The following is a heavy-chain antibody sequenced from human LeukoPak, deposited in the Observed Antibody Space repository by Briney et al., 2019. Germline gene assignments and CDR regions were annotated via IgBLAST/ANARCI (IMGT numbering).Heavy chain of an antibody. CDR3: TRDQTPYY. Sequence: LGGSLRLSCTASGFTFGDYAMTWVRQAPGKGLEWVGFIRSKVYGGTPEYAASVKGRFTISRDDSQGIAYLQMNSLKTEDTAVYYCTRDQTPYYWGQGTLVTVSS. CDR1: GFTFGDYA. J-gene: IGHJ4*02. V-gene: IGHV3-49*04. CDR2: IRSKVYGGTP.